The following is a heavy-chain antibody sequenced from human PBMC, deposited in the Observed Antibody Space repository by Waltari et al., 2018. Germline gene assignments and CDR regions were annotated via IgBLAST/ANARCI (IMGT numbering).Heavy chain of an antibody. D-gene: IGHD6-13*01. CDR2: IYHSGST. CDR1: GYSISSGYY. Sequence: QVQLQESGPGLVKPSETLSLTCAVSGYSISSGYYWGWIRQPPGKGLEWIGSIYHSGSTYYNPSLKSRVTISVDTSKNQFSLKLSSVTAADTAVYYCARGQGSSWYLGVWFDPWGQGTLVTVSS. V-gene: IGHV4-38-2*01. CDR3: ARGQGSSWYLGVWFDP. J-gene: IGHJ5*02.